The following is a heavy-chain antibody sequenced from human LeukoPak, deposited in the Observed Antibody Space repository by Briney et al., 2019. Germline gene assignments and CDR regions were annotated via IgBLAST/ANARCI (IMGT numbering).Heavy chain of an antibody. J-gene: IGHJ4*02. CDR3: AKDGDYLSVDGGY. Sequence: SVKVSCKASGGTFSSYAISWVGQAPGQGLEWMGRIIPILGIVNYAQKFQGRVTITADKSASTTYMELNSLRSDDTAVYYCAKDGDYLSVDGGYWGQGTLVTVSS. V-gene: IGHV1-69*04. D-gene: IGHD2/OR15-2a*01. CDR2: IIPILGIV. CDR1: GGTFSSYA.